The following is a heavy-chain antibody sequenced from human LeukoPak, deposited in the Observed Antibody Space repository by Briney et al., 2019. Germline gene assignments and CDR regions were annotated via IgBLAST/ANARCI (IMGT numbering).Heavy chain of an antibody. V-gene: IGHV4-59*08. Sequence: SETLSLTCTVSGGSISSYYWSWIRQPPGKGLEWIAYISDIGSINYNPSLKSRVTISLDASKNQFSLKLGSVTAADTAVYYCAGHHPRNTVDFWGQGTLVTVSS. CDR3: AGHHPRNTVDF. CDR2: ISDIGSI. D-gene: IGHD2/OR15-2a*01. CDR1: GGSISSYY. J-gene: IGHJ4*02.